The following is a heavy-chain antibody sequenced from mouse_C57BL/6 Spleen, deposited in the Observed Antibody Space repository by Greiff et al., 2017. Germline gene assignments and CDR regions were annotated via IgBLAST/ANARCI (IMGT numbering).Heavy chain of an antibody. J-gene: IGHJ4*01. Sequence: VQLQQPGAELVKPGASVKLSCKASGYTFTSYRMHWVKQRPGQGLEWIGMIHPNSGSTNYNEKFKSKATLTVDKSSSTAYMQLSSLTSEDSAVYYCASYYYGSSQGAMDYWGQGTSVTVSS. V-gene: IGHV1-64*01. CDR2: IHPNSGST. D-gene: IGHD1-1*01. CDR3: ASYYYGSSQGAMDY. CDR1: GYTFTSYR.